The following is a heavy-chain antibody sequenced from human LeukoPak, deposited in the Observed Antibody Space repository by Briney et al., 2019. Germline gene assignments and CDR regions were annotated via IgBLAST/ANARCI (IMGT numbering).Heavy chain of an antibody. Sequence: SETLSLTCAVYGGSFSGYYWSWIRQPPGKGLEWIGEINHSGSTNYNPSLKSRVTISVDTSKNQFSLKLSSVTAADTAVYYCATSMVRGVMMGGFDYWGQGTLVTVSS. D-gene: IGHD3-10*01. J-gene: IGHJ4*02. CDR1: GGSFSGYY. CDR3: ATSMVRGVMMGGFDY. V-gene: IGHV4-34*01. CDR2: INHSGST.